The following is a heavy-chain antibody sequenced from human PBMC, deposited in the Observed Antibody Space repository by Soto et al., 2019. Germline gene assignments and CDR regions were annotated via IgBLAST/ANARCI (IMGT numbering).Heavy chain of an antibody. J-gene: IGHJ5*02. CDR2: IIPIFGTA. CDR3: ARGLRDCTNGVCYANWFDP. CDR1: GGTFSSYA. D-gene: IGHD2-8*01. Sequence: QVQLVQSGAEVKKPGSSVKVSCKASGGTFSSYAISWVRQAPGQGLEWMGGIIPIFGTANYAQQVQGRVTITADESTSTAYMELSSLRSEDTAVYYCARGLRDCTNGVCYANWFDPWGQGTLVTVSS. V-gene: IGHV1-69*01.